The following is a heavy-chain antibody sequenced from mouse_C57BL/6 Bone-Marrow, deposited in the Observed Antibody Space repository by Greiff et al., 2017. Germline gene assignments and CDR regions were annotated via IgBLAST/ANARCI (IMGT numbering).Heavy chain of an antibody. Sequence: VQLQQSGAELARPGASVKLSCKASGYTFTSYGISWVKQRTGQGLEWIGEIYPRSGNTYYNEKFKGKATLTADKSSSTAYMELRSLTSEDSAVYFCARANYYGSSYGFFAYWGQGTLVTVSA. CDR1: GYTFTSYG. J-gene: IGHJ3*01. CDR3: ARANYYGSSYGFFAY. V-gene: IGHV1-81*01. D-gene: IGHD1-1*01. CDR2: IYPRSGNT.